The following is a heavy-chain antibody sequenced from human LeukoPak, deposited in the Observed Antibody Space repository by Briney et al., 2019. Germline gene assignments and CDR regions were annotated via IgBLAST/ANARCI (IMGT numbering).Heavy chain of an antibody. V-gene: IGHV4-30-4*08. CDR3: ASDSGSSPFDY. J-gene: IGHJ4*02. D-gene: IGHD1-26*01. CDR2: IYYSSST. Sequence: SETLSLTCTVSGGSISSGDYYWSWIRQPPGKGLEWIGYIYYSSSTYYNPSLKSRVTISVDTSKNQFSLKLSSVTAADTAVYYCASDSGSSPFDYWGQGTLVTVSS. CDR1: GGSISSGDYY.